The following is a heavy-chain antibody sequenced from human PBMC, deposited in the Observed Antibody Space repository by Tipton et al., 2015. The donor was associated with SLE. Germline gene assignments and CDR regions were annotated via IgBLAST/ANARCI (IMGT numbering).Heavy chain of an antibody. CDR3: ARHRGYFTVSDYIDY. V-gene: IGHV4-34*01. Sequence: LRLSCAVYGGSFSGYFWSWIRQLPDKGLEWIGEINHSGTTNCNPSLKSRVTISVDTSKNQFSLKLTSVTAADTAVFYCARHRGYFTVSDYIDYWGQGTLVTVSS. D-gene: IGHD2-8*01. CDR2: INHSGTT. J-gene: IGHJ4*02. CDR1: GGSFSGYF.